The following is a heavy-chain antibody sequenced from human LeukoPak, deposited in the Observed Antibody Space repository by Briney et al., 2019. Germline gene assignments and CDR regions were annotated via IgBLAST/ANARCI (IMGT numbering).Heavy chain of an antibody. CDR3: AKAADCAGDCYYGWFDP. V-gene: IGHV3-30*18. Sequence: PGRSLRLSCAVSGFTFSNYDMYWVRQAPGKGLEWVAVISNDGKNKYYADSVNGRFTISRDNSNNTLYLQMNILRPEDTAVYYCAKAADCAGDCYYGWFDPWGQGTLVTVSS. J-gene: IGHJ5*02. CDR1: GFTFSNYD. D-gene: IGHD2-21*02. CDR2: ISNDGKNK.